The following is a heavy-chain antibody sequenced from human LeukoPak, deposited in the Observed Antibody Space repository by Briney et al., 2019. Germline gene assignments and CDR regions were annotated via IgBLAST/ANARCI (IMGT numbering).Heavy chain of an antibody. V-gene: IGHV3-48*03. CDR1: GFDLGHYE. D-gene: IGHD1-26*01. CDR3: ARAHSLDYYYYYMDV. Sequence: GGSLRLSCAASGFDLGHYEVNWVRQAPGKGLEWIAHISVRAATIYYGDSVEGRFTISRDNAKNSLYLQMNSLRAEDTAVYYCARAHSLDYYYYYMDVWGKGTTVTVSS. CDR2: ISVRAATI. J-gene: IGHJ6*03.